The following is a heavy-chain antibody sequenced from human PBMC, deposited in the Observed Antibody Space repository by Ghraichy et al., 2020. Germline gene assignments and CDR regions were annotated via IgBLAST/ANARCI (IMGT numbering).Heavy chain of an antibody. CDR1: GYTFTSYY. V-gene: IGHV1-46*01. D-gene: IGHD6-19*01. J-gene: IGHJ4*02. CDR3: ARGGFIAVALYYFDY. Sequence: ASVKVSCKASGYTFTSYYMHWVRQAPGQGLEWMGIINPSGGSTSYAQKFQGRVTMTRDTSTSTVYMELSSLRSEDTAVYYCARGGFIAVALYYFDYWGQGTLVTVSS. CDR2: INPSGGST.